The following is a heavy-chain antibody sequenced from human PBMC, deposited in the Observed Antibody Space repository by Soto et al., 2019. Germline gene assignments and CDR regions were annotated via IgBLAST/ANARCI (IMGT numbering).Heavy chain of an antibody. Sequence: QVQLQQWGAGLLKPSETLSLTCAVYGGSFSGYYWTWIRQPPGTGLEWIGEINHSGSTNYNPSLKSRVTIPVDPSKTQFSLKLTSVTAADTAVYYCARDKITGRFDYWGQGTLVTVSS. V-gene: IGHV4-34*01. CDR2: INHSGST. CDR3: ARDKITGRFDY. J-gene: IGHJ4*02. D-gene: IGHD2-8*02. CDR1: GGSFSGYY.